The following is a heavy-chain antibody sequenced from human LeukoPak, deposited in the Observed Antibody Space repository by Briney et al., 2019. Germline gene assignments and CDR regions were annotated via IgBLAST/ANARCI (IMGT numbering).Heavy chain of an antibody. CDR1: GGSISSNSYY. CDR2: IYHSGST. D-gene: IGHD2/OR15-2a*01. V-gene: IGHV4-39*01. CDR3: ARHGRPIRRIDELLGNRNSPYFFVY. Sequence: SETLSLTCTVSGGSISSNSYYWGWVRQPPGKGLEWIASIYHSGSTYSNPSLESRVTISVDTSKSQFSLNLSSVTAADTAVYFCARHGRPIRRIDELLGNRNSPYFFVYWGQGTLVSVSS. J-gene: IGHJ4*02.